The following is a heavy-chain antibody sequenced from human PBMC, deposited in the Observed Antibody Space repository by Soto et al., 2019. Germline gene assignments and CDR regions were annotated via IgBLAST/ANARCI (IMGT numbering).Heavy chain of an antibody. CDR1: GYTFTSYG. D-gene: IGHD3-22*01. V-gene: IGHV1-18*04. Sequence: AASVKVSCKASGYTFTSYGISWVRQAPGQGLEWMGWISAYNGNTNYAQKLQGRVTMTTDTSTSTAYMELRSLRSDDTAVYYCARDYYDSSGYWLDAFDIWGQGTMVTVSS. CDR2: ISAYNGNT. J-gene: IGHJ3*02. CDR3: ARDYYDSSGYWLDAFDI.